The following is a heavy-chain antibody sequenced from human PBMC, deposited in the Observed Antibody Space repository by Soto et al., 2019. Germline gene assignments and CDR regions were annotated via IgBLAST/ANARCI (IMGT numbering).Heavy chain of an antibody. D-gene: IGHD3-16*02. V-gene: IGHV3-7*03. CDR1: GFKFSNYW. CDR3: ARDGLLFSGPYRPSRFDY. Sequence: EVQLVESGGGLVQPGRSLRLSCAASGFKFSNYWMSWVRQAPGKGLEWVGNIKHDTSDAHYADPVKGRFTITRDNIKNFLFLQMNGLRADDTASYYCARDGLLFSGPYRPSRFDYWGLGTLVTVSS. J-gene: IGHJ4*02. CDR2: IKHDTSDA.